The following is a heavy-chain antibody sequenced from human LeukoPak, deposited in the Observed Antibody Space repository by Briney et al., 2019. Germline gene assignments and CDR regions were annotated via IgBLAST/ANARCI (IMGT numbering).Heavy chain of an antibody. V-gene: IGHV3-11*01. Sequence: GGSLRLSCAASGFTFSDYYMSWFRRAPGKGLEWVTYISSSGSSTYYADSVKGRFTISRDNSKNTLYLQMNSLRAEDTAVYYCAKGLLWFGEFDYWGQGTLVTVSS. CDR1: GFTFSDYY. J-gene: IGHJ4*02. CDR3: AKGLLWFGEFDY. CDR2: ISSSGSST. D-gene: IGHD3-10*01.